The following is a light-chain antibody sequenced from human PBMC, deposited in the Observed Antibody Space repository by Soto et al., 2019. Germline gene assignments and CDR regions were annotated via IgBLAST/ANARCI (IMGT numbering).Light chain of an antibody. CDR1: SSNIGNNY. V-gene: IGLV1-51*01. CDR3: GTWDSSLSAYV. Sequence: QSVSTQPPSVSVAPGQKVTISCSGSSSNIGNNYVSWYQQLPGTAPKLLIYDNNKRPSGIPDRFSGSKSGTSATLGITGLQTGDEADYYCGTWDSSLSAYVFGTGTKVTVL. CDR2: DNN. J-gene: IGLJ1*01.